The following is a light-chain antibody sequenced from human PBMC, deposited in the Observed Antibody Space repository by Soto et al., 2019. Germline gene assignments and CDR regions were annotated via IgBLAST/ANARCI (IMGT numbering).Light chain of an antibody. J-gene: IGLJ2*01. V-gene: IGLV4-69*01. CDR2: INSDGSH. CDR3: QTWGTGIVT. CDR1: SGHTNYA. Sequence: QLVLTQSPSASASPGASVKLTCTLCSGHTNYAIAWHQQQPEKGPRFLMKINSDGSHSKGDGVPDRFSGSSSGAERYFTISSLQSEDEADYYCQTWGTGIVTFGGGTKVTVL.